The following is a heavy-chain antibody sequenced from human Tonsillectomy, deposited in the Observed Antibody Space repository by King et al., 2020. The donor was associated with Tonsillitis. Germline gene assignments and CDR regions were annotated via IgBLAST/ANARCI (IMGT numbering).Heavy chain of an antibody. D-gene: IGHD2-15*01. Sequence: QLVQSGAEVKKPGASVKVSCRASGYTFTSYGITWVRQAPGQGLEWMGWISTYNDNTKYAQNLQGRVTMTTDTSTSTAYMELRSLRSDDTAGYYCARRGGFCTGVSCYEAYWGQGTLVTVSS. V-gene: IGHV1-18*01. CDR2: ISTYNDNT. CDR3: ARRGGFCTGVSCYEAY. CDR1: GYTFTSYG. J-gene: IGHJ4*02.